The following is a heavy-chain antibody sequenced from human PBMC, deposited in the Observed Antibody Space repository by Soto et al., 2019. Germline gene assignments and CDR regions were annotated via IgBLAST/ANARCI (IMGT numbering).Heavy chain of an antibody. Sequence: QVQLQESGPGLVKPSETLSLTCTVSGGSISSYYWSWIRQPPGKGLEWIGYIYYSGSTNYNPSLTSRVTISVDTSKNQFALKLSSVTAADTAVYYCARVAGMTTVTTTDYYYYGMDVWGQGTTVTVSS. D-gene: IGHD4-17*01. V-gene: IGHV4-59*01. CDR2: IYYSGST. J-gene: IGHJ6*02. CDR3: ARVAGMTTVTTTDYYYYGMDV. CDR1: GGSISSYY.